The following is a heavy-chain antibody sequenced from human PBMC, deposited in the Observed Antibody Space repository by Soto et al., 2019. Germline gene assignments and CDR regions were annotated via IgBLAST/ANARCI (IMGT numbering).Heavy chain of an antibody. CDR2: ISGSGGGT. J-gene: IGHJ6*02. CDR3: AKDLRTSTNYNYGMDV. Sequence: GGSLRLSCAASGFTFSSYAMSWVRQAPGKGLEWVSGISGSGGGTYYADSVKGRFSISRDNSKTTLYLQMNSLRAEDTAVYYCAKDLRTSTNYNYGMDVWGQGTSVTVSS. CDR1: GFTFSSYA. V-gene: IGHV3-23*01.